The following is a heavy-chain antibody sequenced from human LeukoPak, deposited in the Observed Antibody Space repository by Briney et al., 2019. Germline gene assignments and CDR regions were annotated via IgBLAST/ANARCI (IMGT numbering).Heavy chain of an antibody. CDR1: EFIFINYG. D-gene: IGHD1-26*01. CDR3: AISTHSYYTHTFDI. V-gene: IGHV3-23*01. Sequence: GGSLRLSCAASEFIFINYGMSWVRQAPEKGLEWVSSISGSGSVTNYADSVKGRVTISRDNSRNTLYLQINSLRAEDTAVYYCAISTHSYYTHTFDIWGQGTMVIVSS. CDR2: ISGSGSVT. J-gene: IGHJ3*02.